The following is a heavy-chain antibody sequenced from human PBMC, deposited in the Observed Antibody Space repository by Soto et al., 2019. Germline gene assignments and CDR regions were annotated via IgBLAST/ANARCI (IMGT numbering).Heavy chain of an antibody. Sequence: QVQLQESGPGLVKPSETLSLTCTVSGGSISSYYWSWIRQPPGKGLEWIGYIYYSGSTNYNPSLKSRVTISVDTSKNQFSLKLSSVTAADTAVYYCARGVYSGYDRYYFDYWGQGTLVTVSS. CDR2: IYYSGST. D-gene: IGHD5-12*01. CDR1: GGSISSYY. V-gene: IGHV4-59*01. CDR3: ARGVYSGYDRYYFDY. J-gene: IGHJ4*02.